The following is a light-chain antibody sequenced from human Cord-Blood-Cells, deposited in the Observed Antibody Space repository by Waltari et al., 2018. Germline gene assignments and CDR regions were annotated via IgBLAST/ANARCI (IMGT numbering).Light chain of an antibody. Sequence: EIVLTQSPGTLSLSPGERATLSCRASQSVSSSYLVWYQQKPGQAPRLLIYGASSRATGIPDRFSGSGSGTDFTLTISRLEPEDFAVYYCQQYGSSFGGGTKVEIK. J-gene: IGKJ4*01. CDR3: QQYGSS. CDR1: QSVSSSY. V-gene: IGKV3-20*01. CDR2: GAS.